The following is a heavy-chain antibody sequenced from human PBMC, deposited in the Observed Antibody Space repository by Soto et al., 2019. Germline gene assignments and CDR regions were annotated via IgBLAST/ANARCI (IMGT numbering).Heavy chain of an antibody. D-gene: IGHD3-10*01. V-gene: IGHV4-31*03. J-gene: IGHJ6*02. CDR1: GGSISSGGYY. Sequence: SETLSLTCTVSGGSISSGGYYWSWIRQHPGKGLEWIGYIYYSGSTYYNPSLKSRVTISVDTSKNQFSLKLSSVTAADTAVYYCARGGGGFYYYYYCMDVWGQGTTVTVSS. CDR2: IYYSGST. CDR3: ARGGGGFYYYYYCMDV.